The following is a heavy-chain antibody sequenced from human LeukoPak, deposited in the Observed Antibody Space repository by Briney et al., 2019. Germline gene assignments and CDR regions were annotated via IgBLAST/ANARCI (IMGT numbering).Heavy chain of an antibody. J-gene: IGHJ4*02. CDR1: GFTFSDYY. CDR2: ISSSGSTI. D-gene: IGHD3-10*01. V-gene: IGHV3-11*01. Sequence: GGSLRLSCAASGFTFSDYYMSWIRQAPGKGLEWVSYISSSGSTIYYADSVKGRFTISRDNSKNTLYLQMNSLRAEDTAVYYCAKGRDIRMVRGVIITGGYYFDYWGQGTLVTVSS. CDR3: AKGRDIRMVRGVIITGGYYFDY.